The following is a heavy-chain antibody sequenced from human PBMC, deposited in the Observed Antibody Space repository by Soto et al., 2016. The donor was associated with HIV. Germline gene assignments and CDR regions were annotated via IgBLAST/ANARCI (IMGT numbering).Heavy chain of an antibody. J-gene: IGHJ5*02. D-gene: IGHD3-10*01. V-gene: IGHV1-46*03. CDR3: ARESVTLIRGVRSWFDP. CDR2: INPSGGST. Sequence: QVQLVQSGAEVKKPGASVKVSCKTSGYTFTSYYIHWVRQAPGQGLEWMGVINPSGGSTTYAQKFQGRVTMTRDTSTSTVYMELSSLRSEDTATYYCARESVTLIRGVRSWFDPWGQGTLDTVSS. CDR1: GYTFTSYY.